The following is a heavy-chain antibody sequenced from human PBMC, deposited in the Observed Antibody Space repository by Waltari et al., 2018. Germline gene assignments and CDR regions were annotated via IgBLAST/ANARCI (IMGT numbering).Heavy chain of an antibody. J-gene: IGHJ4*02. CDR2: ISYDGTQT. D-gene: IGHD4-4*01. CDR1: GLPFRDYA. CDR3: ARGYATDPLDY. V-gene: IGHV3-30*04. Sequence: QLLESGGGVVQHWRSLRLSCVASGLPFRDYAMHWVRQAPGKGLEWVAIISYDGTQTFYADPVKGRFTITRDNYKNTVYLQMESLRGDDTASYYCARGYATDPLDYWGQGTLVTVSS.